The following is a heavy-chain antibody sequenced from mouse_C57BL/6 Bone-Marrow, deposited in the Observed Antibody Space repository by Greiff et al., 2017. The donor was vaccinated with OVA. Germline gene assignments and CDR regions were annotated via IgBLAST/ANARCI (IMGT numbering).Heavy chain of an antibody. Sequence: QVQLQQSGAELVRPGTSVKMSCKASGYTFTNYWIGWAKQRPGHGLEWIGDIYPGGGYTNYNEKFKGKATLTAYKSSRTAYMQFSSLTSEDSAIYSCALSVVAKNWYFDVWGTGTTVTVSS. CDR3: ALSVVAKNWYFDV. CDR2: IYPGGGYT. D-gene: IGHD1-1*01. V-gene: IGHV1-63*01. J-gene: IGHJ1*03. CDR1: GYTFTNYW.